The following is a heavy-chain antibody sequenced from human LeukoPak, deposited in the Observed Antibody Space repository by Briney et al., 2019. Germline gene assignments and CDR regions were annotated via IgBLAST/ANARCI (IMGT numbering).Heavy chain of an antibody. Sequence: GGSLRLSCAASGFTFSTYAMSWVRQAPGKWLEWVSASRGNGGRTDYADSVEGRFTTSRDNSKNTVYLQMNSLRAEDTAVYYCAKADDTVATNFDSWGQGTLVTVSS. V-gene: IGHV3-23*01. CDR1: GFTFSTYA. J-gene: IGHJ4*02. CDR2: SRGNGGRT. D-gene: IGHD5-12*01. CDR3: AKADDTVATNFDS.